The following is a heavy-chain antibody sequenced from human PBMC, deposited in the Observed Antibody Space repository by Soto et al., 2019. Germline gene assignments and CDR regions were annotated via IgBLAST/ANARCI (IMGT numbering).Heavy chain of an antibody. CDR1: GLTSSSCW. V-gene: IGHV3-74*01. Sequence: EVQRLESGGGLFKPGGPVGLSCAVSGLTSSSCWMHWVRRAPGEGLVWVSRINTDGSSTSYADSLKGRFTISRDNAKNTLYLQMNSLRVEDTAMYYCAKRGVDTFGLSYWGQGTLVTVSS. J-gene: IGHJ4*02. CDR3: AKRGVDTFGLSY. D-gene: IGHD3-10*01. CDR2: INTDGSST.